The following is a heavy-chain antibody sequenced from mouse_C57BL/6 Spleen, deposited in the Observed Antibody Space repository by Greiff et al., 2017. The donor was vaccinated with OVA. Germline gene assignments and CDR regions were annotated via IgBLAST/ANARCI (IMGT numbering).Heavy chain of an antibody. D-gene: IGHD2-5*01. Sequence: VQLQQPGAELVKPGASVKLSCKASGYTFTSYWMQWVKQRPGQGLEWIGEIDPSDSYTNYNQKFKGKATLTVDTSSSTAYMQLSSLTSEDSAVYYCARKTYYSNYVFAYWGQGTLVTVSA. V-gene: IGHV1-50*01. J-gene: IGHJ3*01. CDR3: ARKTYYSNYVFAY. CDR1: GYTFTSYW. CDR2: IDPSDSYT.